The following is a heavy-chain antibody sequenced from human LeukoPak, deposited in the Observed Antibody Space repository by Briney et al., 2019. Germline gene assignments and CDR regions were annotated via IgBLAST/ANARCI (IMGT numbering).Heavy chain of an antibody. CDR3: AADRRGYSYGYGY. J-gene: IGHJ4*02. CDR2: IVVGSGNT. Sequence: SVKVSCKASGFTFTSSAMQWVRQARGQRLEWIGWIVVGSGNTNYAQRFQERVTITSDMSTTTAYMELSSLRSEDTAVYYCAADRRGYSYGYGYWGQGTLVTVSS. V-gene: IGHV1-58*02. D-gene: IGHD5-18*01. CDR1: GFTFTSSA.